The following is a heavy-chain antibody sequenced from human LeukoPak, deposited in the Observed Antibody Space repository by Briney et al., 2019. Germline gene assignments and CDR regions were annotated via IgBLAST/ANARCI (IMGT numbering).Heavy chain of an antibody. Sequence: NPSETLSLTCTVSGGSISSYYWSWIRQPPGKGLEWIGYIYYSGSTNYNPSLKSRVTISVDTSKNQFSLKLSSVTAAATAVYYCARHRGAYSSSWFDYWGQGTLVTVSS. V-gene: IGHV4-59*08. CDR2: IYYSGST. J-gene: IGHJ4*02. D-gene: IGHD6-13*01. CDR3: ARHRGAYSSSWFDY. CDR1: GGSISSYY.